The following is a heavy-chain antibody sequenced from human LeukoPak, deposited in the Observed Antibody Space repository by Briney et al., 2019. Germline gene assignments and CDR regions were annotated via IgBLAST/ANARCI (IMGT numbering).Heavy chain of an antibody. V-gene: IGHV1-2*02. CDR3: ARQLSYDFWSSDY. CDR1: GYTFTGYY. J-gene: IGHJ4*02. Sequence: ASVTVSCKASGYTFTGYYMHWVRQAPGQGLEWMGWINPNSGGTNYAQKFQGRVTMTRDTSISTAYMELSRLRSDDTAVYYCARQLSYDFWSSDYWGQGTLVTVSS. CDR2: INPNSGGT. D-gene: IGHD3-3*01.